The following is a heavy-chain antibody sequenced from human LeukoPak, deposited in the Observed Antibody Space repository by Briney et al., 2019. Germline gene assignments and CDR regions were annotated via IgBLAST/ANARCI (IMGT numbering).Heavy chain of an antibody. D-gene: IGHD3-10*01. CDR2: ISAYNGNT. J-gene: IGHJ4*02. Sequence: ASVKVSCKASGYTFTSYGISWVRQAPGQGLEWMGWISAYNGNTNYAQKLQGRVTMTTDTSTSTAYMELRSLRSDDTAVYYCARGKITIWFGEPSYYYFDYWGQGTLVTVSS. V-gene: IGHV1-18*01. CDR3: ARGKITIWFGEPSYYYFDY. CDR1: GYTFTSYG.